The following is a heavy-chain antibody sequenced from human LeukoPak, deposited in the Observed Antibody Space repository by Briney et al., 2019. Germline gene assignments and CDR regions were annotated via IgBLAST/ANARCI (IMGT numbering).Heavy chain of an antibody. V-gene: IGHV3-9*01. Sequence: PGGSLRLSCAASGLTFDDYAMHWVRQVPGKGLEWVSGINWNSGNIAYADSVKGRFTISRDNAKNSLYLQMNSLRTEDTAFYYCARDTTTGWYGGIGYWGQGTLVTVSS. CDR1: GLTFDDYA. CDR3: ARDTTTGWYGGIGY. J-gene: IGHJ4*02. CDR2: INWNSGNI. D-gene: IGHD6-19*01.